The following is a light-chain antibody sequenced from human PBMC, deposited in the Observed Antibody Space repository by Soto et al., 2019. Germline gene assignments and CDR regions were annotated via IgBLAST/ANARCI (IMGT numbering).Light chain of an antibody. Sequence: QSVLTQPASVSGPPGQSIVISCNGSSSDVGSYDLVSWYLQYPGKAPKVIIYEGNKRPSGVSDRFSGSKSGNTASLTISALQAEDEADYSCCSFAGGATFVFGGGTKVTVL. CDR1: SSDVGSYDL. V-gene: IGLV2-23*03. CDR3: CSFAGGATFV. CDR2: EGN. J-gene: IGLJ2*01.